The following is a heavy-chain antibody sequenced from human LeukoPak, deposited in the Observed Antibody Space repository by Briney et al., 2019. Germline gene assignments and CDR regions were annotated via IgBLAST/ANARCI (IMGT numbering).Heavy chain of an antibody. CDR2: VSGSGGIP. D-gene: IGHD1-14*01. J-gene: IGHJ4*02. V-gene: IGHV3-23*01. CDR3: ATEGFDN. CDR1: GFAFSRFA. Sequence: GGSLRLSCVASGFAFSRFAMNWVRQAPGKGLEGVSIVSGSGGIPNSQDSVKGRFTISRDNSKKTVYLEMNSLRSEDTAVYYCATEGFDNWGQGTLVSVSS.